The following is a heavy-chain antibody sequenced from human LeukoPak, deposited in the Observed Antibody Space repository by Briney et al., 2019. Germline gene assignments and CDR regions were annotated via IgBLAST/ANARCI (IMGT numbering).Heavy chain of an antibody. CDR2: IYSGGST. CDR1: GFTVSSNY. D-gene: IGHD6-19*01. V-gene: IGHV3-66*01. Sequence: GGSLRLSCAASGFTVSSNYMSWVRQAPGKGLEWVSVIYSGGSTYYADSVKGGFTISRDNSKNTLYLQMNSLRAEDTAVYYCARWVAGTFDYWGQGTLVTVSS. CDR3: ARWVAGTFDY. J-gene: IGHJ4*02.